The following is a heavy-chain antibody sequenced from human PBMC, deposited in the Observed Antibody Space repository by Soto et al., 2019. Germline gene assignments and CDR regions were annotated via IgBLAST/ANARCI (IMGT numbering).Heavy chain of an antibody. Sequence: ALVKVSCKASGYTFTSYGISWVRQAPGQGLEWMGWISAYNGNTNYAQKLQGRVTMTTDTSTSTAYMELRSLRSDDTAVYYCAREILLGHNWNDASNWFDPWGQGTLVTVS. CDR3: AREILLGHNWNDASNWFDP. CDR1: GYTFTSYG. V-gene: IGHV1-18*01. J-gene: IGHJ5*02. CDR2: ISAYNGNT. D-gene: IGHD1-1*01.